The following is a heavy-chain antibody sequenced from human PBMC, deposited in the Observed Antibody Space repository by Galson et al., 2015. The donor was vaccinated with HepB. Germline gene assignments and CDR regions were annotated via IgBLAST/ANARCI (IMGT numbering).Heavy chain of an antibody. CDR1: GFTFRNYG. CDR2: ISYDGSNT. Sequence: SLRLSCAASGFTFRNYGMYWVRQAPGKGLEWVAAISYDGSNTNYADSVKGRFTTSRDNSKNTLYLQMSSLSAEDTAVYYCAKGRGLTSYYDSSGLYYGGAFDYWGQGTLVTVSS. CDR3: AKGRGLTSYYDSSGLYYGGAFDY. J-gene: IGHJ4*02. V-gene: IGHV3-30*18. D-gene: IGHD3-22*01.